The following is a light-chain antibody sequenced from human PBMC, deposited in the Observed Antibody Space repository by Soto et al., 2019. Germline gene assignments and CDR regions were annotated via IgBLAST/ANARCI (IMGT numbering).Light chain of an antibody. J-gene: IGKJ5*01. CDR1: QSVASN. CDR2: GTS. CDR3: QHYNNWPIT. Sequence: EIVMTQSPASLSVSPGESVTLSCRASQSVASNLDCYQQKPGQAPRLLIYGTSTRATGVPARFSGSGSGTDFTLTISSLQAADFAVYHCQHYNNWPITFGQGTRLEIK. V-gene: IGKV3-15*01.